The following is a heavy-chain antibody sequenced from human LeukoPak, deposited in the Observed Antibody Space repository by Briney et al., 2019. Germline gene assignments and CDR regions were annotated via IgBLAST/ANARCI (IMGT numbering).Heavy chain of an antibody. CDR2: INHSGST. CDR1: GGSFSGYY. J-gene: IGHJ5*02. Sequence: SGTLSLTCAVYGGSFSGYYWSWIRQPPGKGLEWIGEINHSGSTNYNPSLKSRVTISVDTSKNQFSLKLSSATAADTAVYYCARSYYGSGSLNRFDPWGQGTLVTDPS. CDR3: ARSYYGSGSLNRFDP. D-gene: IGHD3-10*01. V-gene: IGHV4-34*01.